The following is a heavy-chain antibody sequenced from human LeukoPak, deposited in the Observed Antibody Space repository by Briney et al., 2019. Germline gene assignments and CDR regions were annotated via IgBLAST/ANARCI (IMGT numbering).Heavy chain of an antibody. J-gene: IGHJ3*01. D-gene: IGHD4-17*01. CDR3: TKDPNGDYVGAFDF. V-gene: IGHV3-23*01. CDR1: GFTFSNYA. Sequence: GGSLRLSCAASGFTFSNYAMTWVRQAPGKGLEWVSSIRGSGSGTDYADSVEGRLTISRDNSRNTLYLQMNRLRAEDTAIYYCTKDPNGDYVGAFDFWGQGTLVTVSS. CDR2: IRGSGSGT.